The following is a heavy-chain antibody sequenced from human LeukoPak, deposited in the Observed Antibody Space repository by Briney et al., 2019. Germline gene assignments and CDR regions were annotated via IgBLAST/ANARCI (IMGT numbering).Heavy chain of an antibody. J-gene: IGHJ5*02. D-gene: IGHD6-13*01. Sequence: ASVKVSSKASGYTFTSYAMNWVRQAPGQGREGMGWINTNTGNPTYAQGFTGRFVFSLDTSVSTAYLQICSLKAEDTAAYYCARSGLAAADSNWFDPWGQGTLVTVSS. CDR3: ARSGLAAADSNWFDP. CDR1: GYTFTSYA. CDR2: INTNTGNP. V-gene: IGHV7-4-1*01.